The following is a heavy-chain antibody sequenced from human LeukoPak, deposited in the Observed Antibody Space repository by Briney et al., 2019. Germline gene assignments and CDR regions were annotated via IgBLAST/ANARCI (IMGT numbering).Heavy chain of an antibody. Sequence: GGSLRLSCAASGFTFSSYAMSWVRQAPGKGLEWVSSISSSSSYIYYADSVKGRFTISRDNAKNSMYLQMNSLRAEDTAVYYCARGDGGLFDYWGQGTLVTVSS. CDR1: GFTFSSYA. CDR3: ARGDGGLFDY. V-gene: IGHV3-21*01. J-gene: IGHJ4*02. D-gene: IGHD3-16*01. CDR2: ISSSSSYI.